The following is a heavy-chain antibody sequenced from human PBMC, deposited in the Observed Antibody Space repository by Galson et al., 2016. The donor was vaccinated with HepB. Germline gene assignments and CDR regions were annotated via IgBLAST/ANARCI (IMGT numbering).Heavy chain of an antibody. CDR1: GYTFTANY. CDR3: ARDSGLFDY. J-gene: IGHJ4*02. D-gene: IGHD5-12*01. V-gene: IGHV1-2*02. CDR2: TNPKSGTT. Sequence: SVKVSCKASGYTFTANYIHWVRQAPGQGLEWMGWTNPKSGTTKYAQKFQGRVTITADTSASTAYMELSSLTSEDTAIYYCARDSGLFDYWGQGMLLTVFS.